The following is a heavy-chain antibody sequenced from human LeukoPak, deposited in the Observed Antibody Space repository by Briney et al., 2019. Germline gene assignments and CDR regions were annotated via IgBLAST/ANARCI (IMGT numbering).Heavy chain of an antibody. CDR3: ARLGGIAAASPLNWFDP. Sequence: PSETLSLTCTVSGYSISSGYYWGWIRPPPGKGLEWIGSIYHSGSTYYNPSLKSRVTISVDTSKNQSSLKLSSVTAADTAVYYCARLGGIAAASPLNWFDPWGQGTLVTVSS. J-gene: IGHJ5*02. CDR1: GYSISSGYY. V-gene: IGHV4-38-2*02. D-gene: IGHD6-13*01. CDR2: IYHSGST.